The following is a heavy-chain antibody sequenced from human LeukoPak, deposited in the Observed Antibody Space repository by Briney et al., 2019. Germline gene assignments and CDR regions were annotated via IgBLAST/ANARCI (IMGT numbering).Heavy chain of an antibody. CDR2: ISSSGSTI. Sequence: GGSLRLSCTASGFTFGDYAMSWIRQAPGKGLEWVSYISSSGSTIYYADSVKGRFTISRDNAKNSLYLQMNSLRAEDTAVYYCARDRSNGDYGMDVWGQGTTVTVSS. D-gene: IGHD4-11*01. J-gene: IGHJ6*02. CDR1: GFTFGDYA. V-gene: IGHV3-11*01. CDR3: ARDRSNGDYGMDV.